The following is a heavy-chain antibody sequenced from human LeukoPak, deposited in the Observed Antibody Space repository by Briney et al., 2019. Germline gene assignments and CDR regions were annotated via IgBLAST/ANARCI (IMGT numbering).Heavy chain of an antibody. CDR1: GFSFSSYW. CDR2: IRQDESER. J-gene: IGHJ4*02. Sequence: GGSLRLSCEGSGFSFSSYWMTWVRQLPGKGPEWVANIRQDESERYFADSVKGRFTISRDNAKKSVYLHMSSLRAEDTALYYCARDSTLGYSYGIDYWGQGTLVTVSS. V-gene: IGHV3-7*01. CDR3: ARDSTLGYSYGIDY. D-gene: IGHD5-18*01.